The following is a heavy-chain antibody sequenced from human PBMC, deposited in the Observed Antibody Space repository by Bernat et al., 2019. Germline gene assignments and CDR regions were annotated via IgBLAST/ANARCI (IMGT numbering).Heavy chain of an antibody. CDR1: GYTFTGYY. CDR2: INPNSGGT. J-gene: IGHJ6*02. Sequence: QVQLVQSGAEVKKPGASVKVSCKASGYTFTGYYMHWVRQAPGQGLEWMGWINPNSGGTNYAQKFQGWVTMTRDTSISTAYMELSRLGSDDTAVYYCARANPIQLWSYYYYYYGMDVWGQGTTVTVSS. D-gene: IGHD5-18*01. CDR3: ARANPIQLWSYYYYYYGMDV. V-gene: IGHV1-2*04.